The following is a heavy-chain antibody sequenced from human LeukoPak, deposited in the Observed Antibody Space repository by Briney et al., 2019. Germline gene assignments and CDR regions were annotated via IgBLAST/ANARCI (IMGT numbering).Heavy chain of an antibody. CDR3: ARVAALRAGIAGKGFDY. D-gene: IGHD6-13*01. Sequence: GASVKVSCKASGGTFSSYAISWVRQAPGQGLEWMGGIIPIFGTANYAQKFQGRVTITADESTSTAYMELSSLRSEDTAVYYCARVAALRAGIAGKGFDYWGQGTLVTVSS. CDR1: GGTFSSYA. J-gene: IGHJ4*02. V-gene: IGHV1-69*13. CDR2: IIPIFGTA.